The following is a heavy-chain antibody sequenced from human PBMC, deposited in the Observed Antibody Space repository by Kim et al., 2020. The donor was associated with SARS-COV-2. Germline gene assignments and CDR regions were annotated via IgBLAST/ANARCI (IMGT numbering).Heavy chain of an antibody. V-gene: IGHV1-18*01. CDR2: ISVYNANT. Sequence: ASVKVSCKASGYTFTSYGISWLRQAPGQGLEWMGWISVYNANTNYAQNLQARLTMTTDTSTSTAYMELRSLTYDDTAVYYCARDPAYDSSVYAADYWCQG. J-gene: IGHJ4*02. CDR3: ARDPAYDSSVYAADY. D-gene: IGHD3-22*01. CDR1: GYTFTSYG.